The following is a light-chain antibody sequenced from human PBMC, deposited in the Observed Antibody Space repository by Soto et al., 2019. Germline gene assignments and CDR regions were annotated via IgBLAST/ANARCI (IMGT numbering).Light chain of an antibody. Sequence: EIVLTHSPGTLSLYPWEIATLSCRASQSVSSNLAWYQQKPGQAPRLLIYGASTRATGVPASFSGSGSGTEFTLTISSLQSEDFAVYYCQQYYDWLLTFGGGTKVDIK. V-gene: IGKV3-15*01. J-gene: IGKJ4*01. CDR1: QSVSSN. CDR2: GAS. CDR3: QQYYDWLLT.